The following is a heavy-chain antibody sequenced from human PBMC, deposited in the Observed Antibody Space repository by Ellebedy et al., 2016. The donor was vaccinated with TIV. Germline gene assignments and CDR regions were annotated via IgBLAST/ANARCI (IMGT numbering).Heavy chain of an antibody. CDR3: ARQYNYGTSGYYVDY. Sequence: MPSETLSLTCTVSGGSISSYYWTWIRQPPGKGLEWIGYIYHNGNTNHNPSLKSRVTKSVDTSKNQFSLKLSSVTAADTAVYYCARQYNYGTSGYYVDYWGQGTLLTVSS. CDR2: IYHNGNT. CDR1: GGSISSYY. V-gene: IGHV4-59*08. J-gene: IGHJ4*02. D-gene: IGHD3-22*01.